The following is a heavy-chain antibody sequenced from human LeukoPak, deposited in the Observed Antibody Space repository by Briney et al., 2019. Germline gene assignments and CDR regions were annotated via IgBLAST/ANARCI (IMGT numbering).Heavy chain of an antibody. Sequence: GGSLRLSCAASGFSFSSYWMHWVRQAPGKGLEWVANIKQDGSEKYYVDSVKGRFTISRDNAKNSLYLQMNSLRAEDTAVYYCARGGDSSSWYWFDYWGQGTLVTVSS. V-gene: IGHV3-7*05. CDR3: ARGGDSSSWYWFDY. CDR2: IKQDGSEK. D-gene: IGHD6-13*01. CDR1: GFSFSSYW. J-gene: IGHJ4*02.